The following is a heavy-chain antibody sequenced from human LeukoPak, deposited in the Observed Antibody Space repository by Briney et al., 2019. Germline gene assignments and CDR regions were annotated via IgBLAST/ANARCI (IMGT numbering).Heavy chain of an antibody. Sequence: GGSLRLSCAASGFTFSSYSMNWVRQAPGKGLEWVSSISSSSSYIYYADSVKGRFTISRDNAKNSLYLQMNSLRVEDTAVYYCARVGPSGYSYGHEDYWGQGTLVTVSS. CDR1: GFTFSSYS. CDR3: ARVGPSGYSYGHEDY. CDR2: ISSSSSYI. D-gene: IGHD5-18*01. J-gene: IGHJ4*02. V-gene: IGHV3-21*01.